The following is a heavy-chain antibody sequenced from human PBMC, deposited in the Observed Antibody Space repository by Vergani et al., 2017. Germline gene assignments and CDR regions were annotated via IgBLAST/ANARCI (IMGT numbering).Heavy chain of an antibody. D-gene: IGHD6-19*01. CDR1: GFTFGDYA. J-gene: IGHJ4*02. V-gene: IGHV3-49*03. Sequence: EVQLVESGGGLVQPGRSLRLSCTASGFTFGDYAMSWFRQAPGKGLEWVGFIRSKAYGGTTEYAASVKGRFTISRDDSKSIAYLQMNSLKTEDTAVYYCARDPIAVAGTVYDYWGQGTLVTVSS. CDR2: IRSKAYGGTT. CDR3: ARDPIAVAGTVYDY.